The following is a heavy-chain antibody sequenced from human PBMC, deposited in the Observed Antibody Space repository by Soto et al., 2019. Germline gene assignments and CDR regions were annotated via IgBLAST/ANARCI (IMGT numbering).Heavy chain of an antibody. Sequence: GGSLRLSCAASGFTFSNAWMSWVRQAPGKGLEWVGRIKSKTDGGTTDYAAPVKGRFTISRDDSKNTLYLQMNSLKTEDTAVYYCTGGGYSGYDPPPFDYWGQGTLVTVSS. D-gene: IGHD5-12*01. CDR3: TGGGYSGYDPPPFDY. CDR1: GFTFSNAW. J-gene: IGHJ4*02. CDR2: IKSKTDGGTT. V-gene: IGHV3-15*01.